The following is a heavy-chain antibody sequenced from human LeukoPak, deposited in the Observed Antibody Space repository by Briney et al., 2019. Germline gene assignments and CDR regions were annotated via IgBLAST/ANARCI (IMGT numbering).Heavy chain of an antibody. CDR1: GFTFSTYW. J-gene: IGHJ4*02. CDR2: IQTDGSST. D-gene: IGHD3-10*01. V-gene: IGHV3-74*01. Sequence: GGSLRLSCAASGFTFSTYWMHWVRQAPGKGLVWVSRIQTDGSSTNYADSVKGRFTISRDDAKNTLYLQMNSLRAEDTAVYYCARHLLWFGELSGGFDYWGQGTLVTVSS. CDR3: ARHLLWFGELSGGFDY.